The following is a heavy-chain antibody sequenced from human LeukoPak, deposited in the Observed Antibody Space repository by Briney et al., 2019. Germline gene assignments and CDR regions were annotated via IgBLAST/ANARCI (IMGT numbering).Heavy chain of an antibody. CDR2: ITAYNGNT. CDR3: ARPNSVLRFLEWPKGGYYYYYMDV. CDR1: GYTFTSSG. V-gene: IGHV1-18*01. D-gene: IGHD3-3*01. J-gene: IGHJ6*03. Sequence: GASVKVSCKASGYTFTSSGISWVRQAPGQGLEWMGWITAYNGNTKYAQKLQGRVTMTTDTSTSTAYMELRSLRSEDTAVYYCARPNSVLRFLEWPKGGYYYYYMDVWGKGTTVTVSS.